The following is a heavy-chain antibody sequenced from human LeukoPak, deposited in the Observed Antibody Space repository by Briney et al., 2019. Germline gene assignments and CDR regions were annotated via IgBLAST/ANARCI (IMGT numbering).Heavy chain of an antibody. V-gene: IGHV3-21*01. CDR3: ARDEFSDAFHI. CDR1: GFTFNTYS. J-gene: IGHJ3*02. CDR2: IGSRSSDI. Sequence: PGGSLGLSCAGSGFTFNTYSMNWVRQAPGKGLEWVSSIGSRSSDIYYADSVKGRFTISRDNAKNSVYLQMNSLRAEDTAVYYCARDEFSDAFHIWGQGTMVTVS.